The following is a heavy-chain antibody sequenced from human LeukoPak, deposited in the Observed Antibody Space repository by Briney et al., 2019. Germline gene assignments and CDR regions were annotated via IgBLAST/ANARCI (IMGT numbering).Heavy chain of an antibody. D-gene: IGHD3-22*01. CDR1: GGSISSYY. V-gene: IGHV4-59*01. J-gene: IGHJ4*02. CDR3: ARVPMILHHYFDY. Sequence: PSETLSLTCTVSGGSISSYYWSWIRQPPGKGLEWIGYIYYSGSTNYTPSLKSRVTISVDTSKNQFSLKLSSVTAADTAVYYCARVPMILHHYFDYWGQGTLVTVSS. CDR2: IYYSGST.